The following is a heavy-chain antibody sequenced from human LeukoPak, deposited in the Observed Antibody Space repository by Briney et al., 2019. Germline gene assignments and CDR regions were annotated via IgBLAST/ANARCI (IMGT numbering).Heavy chain of an antibody. D-gene: IGHD3-22*01. V-gene: IGHV1-69*13. Sequence: ASVKVSCEASGGTFSSYAISWVRQAPGQGLEWMGGIIPIFGTANYAQKFQGRVTITADESTSTAYMELSSLRSEDTAVYYCASWIPSSGFDYWGQGTLVTVSS. CDR3: ASWIPSSGFDY. CDR1: GGTFSSYA. CDR2: IIPIFGTA. J-gene: IGHJ4*02.